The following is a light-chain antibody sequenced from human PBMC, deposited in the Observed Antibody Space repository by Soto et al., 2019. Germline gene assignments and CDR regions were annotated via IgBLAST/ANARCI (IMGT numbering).Light chain of an antibody. CDR2: TNN. V-gene: IGLV1-47*01. Sequence: QSALTQPPSASGTPGQRVTMSCFGSSSNIGSNYVYWYQQLPGAAPKLLIYTNNQRPSGVPDRFSGSKSGTSASLAISGLRSEDEADYYCAAWDDSLSGYVFGTGTKVTVL. CDR1: SSNIGSNY. CDR3: AAWDDSLSGYV. J-gene: IGLJ1*01.